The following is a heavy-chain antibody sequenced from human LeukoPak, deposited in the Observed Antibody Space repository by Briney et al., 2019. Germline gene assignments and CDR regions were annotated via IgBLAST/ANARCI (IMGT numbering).Heavy chain of an antibody. CDR2: ISYDGSNK. Sequence: GRSLRLSCAASGCTFSSYGMHWVRQAPGKGLEWVAVISYDGSNKYYADSVKGRFTISRDNSKNTLYLQMNSLRAEDTAVYYCAKLFRYYDILTGVTLSGAFDIWGQGTMVTVSS. J-gene: IGHJ3*02. CDR3: AKLFRYYDILTGVTLSGAFDI. V-gene: IGHV3-30*18. CDR1: GCTFSSYG. D-gene: IGHD3-9*01.